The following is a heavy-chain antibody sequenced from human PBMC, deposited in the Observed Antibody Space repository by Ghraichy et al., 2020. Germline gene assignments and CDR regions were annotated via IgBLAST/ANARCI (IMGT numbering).Heavy chain of an antibody. V-gene: IGHV4-59*08. D-gene: IGHD6-13*01. CDR3: ARHENPIAAAGTFDY. J-gene: IGHJ4*02. CDR2: IYYSGST. Sequence: SETLSLTCTVSGGSISSYYWSWIRQPPGKGLEWIGYIYYSGSTNYNPSLKSRVTISVDTSKNQFSLKLSSVTAADTAVYYCARHENPIAAAGTFDYWGQGTLVTVSS. CDR1: GGSISSYY.